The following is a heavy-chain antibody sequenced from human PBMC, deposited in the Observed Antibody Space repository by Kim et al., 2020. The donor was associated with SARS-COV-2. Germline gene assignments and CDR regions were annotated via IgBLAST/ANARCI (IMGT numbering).Heavy chain of an antibody. Sequence: GGSLRLSCAASGFTFSSYWMSWVRQAPGKGLEWVANIKQDGSEKYYVDSVKGRFTISRDNAKNSLYLQMNSLRAEDTAVYYCARDDAPAYYDFWSGYYTTRYYGMDVWGQGTTVTVSS. J-gene: IGHJ6*02. CDR2: IKQDGSEK. CDR1: GFTFSSYW. CDR3: ARDDAPAYYDFWSGYYTTRYYGMDV. D-gene: IGHD3-3*01. V-gene: IGHV3-7*01.